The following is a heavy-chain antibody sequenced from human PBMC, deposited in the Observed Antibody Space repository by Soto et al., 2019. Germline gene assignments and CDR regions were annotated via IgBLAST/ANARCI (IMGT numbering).Heavy chain of an antibody. J-gene: IGHJ3*02. V-gene: IGHV4-59*01. CDR3: ARTYDSSGPNSGGYGFDI. CDR1: GDSISSYY. D-gene: IGHD3-22*01. CDR2: IYYIGSTT. Sequence: SETLSLTCTVSGDSISSYYWSWIRQPPGKGLEWIAYIYYIGSTTNYNPSLKSRVTISVDTSKNQFSLKLSSVTAADTAVYYFARTYDSSGPNSGGYGFDIWGQGTMVTVSS.